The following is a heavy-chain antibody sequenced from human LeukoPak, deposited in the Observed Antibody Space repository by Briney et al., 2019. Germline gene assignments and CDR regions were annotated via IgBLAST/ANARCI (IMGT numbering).Heavy chain of an antibody. Sequence: PGGSLTLSCAASGFTFSSYEMNWVRQAPGKGLEWVSYISSSGSTIYYADSVKGRFTISRDNSKNTLYLQMNSLRAEDTALYHCAKDKTAGGFDYWGQGTLVTVSS. J-gene: IGHJ4*02. CDR1: GFTFSSYE. V-gene: IGHV3-48*03. CDR3: AKDKTAGGFDY. CDR2: ISSSGSTI.